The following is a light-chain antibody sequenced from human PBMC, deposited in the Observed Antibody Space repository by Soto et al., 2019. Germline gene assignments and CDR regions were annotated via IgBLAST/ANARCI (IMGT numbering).Light chain of an antibody. CDR3: QQTYSTPPT. J-gene: IGKJ1*01. CDR2: VAS. Sequence: DIQMTQWXSSLSASVGDRVTITCRASQSISSYLNWYQQKPGKAPELLIYVASSLQSGVPSRFSGSGSGTDFTLAINSLQPEDFATYYCQQTYSTPPTFGQGTKVE. V-gene: IGKV1-39*01. CDR1: QSISSY.